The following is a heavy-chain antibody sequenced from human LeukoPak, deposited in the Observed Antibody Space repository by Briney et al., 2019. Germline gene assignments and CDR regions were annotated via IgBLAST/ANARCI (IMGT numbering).Heavy chain of an antibody. Sequence: PSETLSLTCTVSGGTISSYYWSWIRQPPGKGLEWIGYIYYNGSTNYNPSLKSRVTISVDTSKNQFSLKLSSVTAADTAVYYGARVRDGYNLDYWGQGTLVTVSS. CDR1: GGTISSYY. J-gene: IGHJ4*02. CDR3: ARVRDGYNLDY. V-gene: IGHV4-59*01. CDR2: IYYNGST. D-gene: IGHD5-24*01.